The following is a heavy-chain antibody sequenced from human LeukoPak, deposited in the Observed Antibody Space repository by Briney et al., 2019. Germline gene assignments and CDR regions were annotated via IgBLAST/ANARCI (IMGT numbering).Heavy chain of an antibody. V-gene: IGHV4-39*01. D-gene: IGHD1-26*01. CDR3: ARHSKWELNFDY. CDR1: GGSISSSSYY. Sequence: PETLSLTCTVSGGSISSSSYYWGWIRQPPGKGLEWIGSIYHSGSTYYNPSLKSRVTISVDTSKNQFSLKLSSVTAADTAVYYCARHSKWELNFDYWGQGTLVTVSS. CDR2: IYHSGST. J-gene: IGHJ4*02.